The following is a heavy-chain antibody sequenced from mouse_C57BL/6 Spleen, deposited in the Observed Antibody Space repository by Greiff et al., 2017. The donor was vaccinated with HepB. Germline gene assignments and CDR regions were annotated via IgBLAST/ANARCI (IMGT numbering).Heavy chain of an antibody. J-gene: IGHJ3*01. V-gene: IGHV5-2*01. CDR2: INSDGGST. Sequence: EVKLMESGGGLVQPGESLKLSCESNEYEFPSHDMSWVRKTPEKRLELVAAINSDGGSTYYPDTMERRFIISRDNTKTTLYLQMSSLRSEDTALSYCARQGYGTPFAYWGQGTLVTVSA. D-gene: IGHD1-1*01. CDR3: ARQGYGTPFAY. CDR1: EYEFPSHD.